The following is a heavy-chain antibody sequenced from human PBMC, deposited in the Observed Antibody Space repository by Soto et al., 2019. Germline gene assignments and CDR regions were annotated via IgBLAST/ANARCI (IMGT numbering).Heavy chain of an antibody. CDR1: GGSFSGYY. CDR3: ARGPYGTNGVCSENYYMDG. CDR2: INHSGST. V-gene: IGHV4-34*01. J-gene: IGHJ6*03. Sequence: SETLSLSCAVYGGSFSGYYWSWIRQPPGKGLEWIGEINHSGSTNYNPSLKSRVTISVDTSKNQFSLKLSSVTAADTAVYYCARGPYGTNGVCSENYYMDGWGKGNTVTVSS. D-gene: IGHD2-8*01.